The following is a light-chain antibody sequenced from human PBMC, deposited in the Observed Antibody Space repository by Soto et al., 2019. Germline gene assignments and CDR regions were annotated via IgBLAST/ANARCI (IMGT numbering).Light chain of an antibody. CDR2: GAS. J-gene: IGKJ2*01. Sequence: VMTQSPVILSVSPGERATLSCRASQSVGINLAWYQQKPGQAPRLVISGASTRATGFPDRFSGSGSGTEFTLTISSLQSEDFAVYYCHQYNNWPGTFGQGTKLEIK. CDR1: QSVGIN. V-gene: IGKV3-15*01. CDR3: HQYNNWPGT.